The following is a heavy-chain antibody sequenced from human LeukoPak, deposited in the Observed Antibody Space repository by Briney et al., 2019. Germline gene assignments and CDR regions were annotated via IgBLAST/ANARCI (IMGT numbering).Heavy chain of an antibody. CDR2: ISYDGNNN. D-gene: IGHD3-10*01. CDR1: GFSFSSYA. Sequence: SGMSLRLSCGASGFSFSSYAMHWVRQAPGEGLEWVAVISYDGNNNYYADSVKGRFTISRDNSKNTLYLQMNSLRPEDTAINRCARGLVRGVAYYGLDVWGQGTTVTVSS. J-gene: IGHJ6*02. V-gene: IGHV3-30-3*01. CDR3: ARGLVRGVAYYGLDV.